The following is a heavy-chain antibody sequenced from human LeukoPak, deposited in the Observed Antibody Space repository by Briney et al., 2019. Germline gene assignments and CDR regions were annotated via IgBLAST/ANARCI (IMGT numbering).Heavy chain of an antibody. CDR3: AKDSGTWNDSDY. J-gene: IGHJ4*02. CDR1: GFTFSIYA. CDR2: ISGSGGST. Sequence: PGRSLRLSCAASGFTFSIYAMHWVRQAPGKGLEWVSAISGSGGSTYYADSVKGRFTISRDNSKNTLYLQMNSLRAEDTAIYYCAKDSGTWNDSDYWGQGTLVTVSS. V-gene: IGHV3-23*01. D-gene: IGHD1-1*01.